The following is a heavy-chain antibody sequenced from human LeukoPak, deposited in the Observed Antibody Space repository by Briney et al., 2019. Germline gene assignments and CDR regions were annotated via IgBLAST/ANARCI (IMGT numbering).Heavy chain of an antibody. J-gene: IGHJ4*02. Sequence: PGGSLRLSCAASGFTFRDYAMSWVRQAPGKGLEWVSAIGARGSNIYYADSVLGRFTVSRDNSKNTLYLQMNSLRAEDTAIYYCAKDHSGGGGYYFDYWGQGTLVTVSS. V-gene: IGHV3-23*01. CDR2: IGARGSNI. CDR1: GFTFRDYA. D-gene: IGHD3-16*01. CDR3: AKDHSGGGGYYFDY.